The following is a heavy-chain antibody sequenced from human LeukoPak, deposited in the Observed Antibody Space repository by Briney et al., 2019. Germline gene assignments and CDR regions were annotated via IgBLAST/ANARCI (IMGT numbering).Heavy chain of an antibody. J-gene: IGHJ4*02. CDR2: IYSTGST. CDR1: GGSISSYY. Sequence: NPSETLSLTCTVSGGSISSYYWSWIRQPAGKGLEWIGRIYSTGSTNYNPSLKSRVTMSVDTSKNQFSLRLRSVTAADTAVYHCARQIASGGTAGFDFWGQGALVTVSS. V-gene: IGHV4-4*07. CDR3: ARQIASGGTAGFDF. D-gene: IGHD6-13*01.